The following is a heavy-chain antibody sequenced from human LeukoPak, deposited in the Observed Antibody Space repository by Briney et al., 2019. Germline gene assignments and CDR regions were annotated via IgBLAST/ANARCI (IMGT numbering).Heavy chain of an antibody. CDR3: TRVRGGYSYGPFDY. V-gene: IGHV1-69*06. D-gene: IGHD5-18*01. J-gene: IGHJ4*02. CDR2: TIPIFGTT. CDR1: GGTFSDYA. Sequence: ASVKVSCKASGGTFSDYAINWVRQDPGQGLEWMGGTIPIFGTTNYAQKFQGRVTITADKSTNIAYMELTSLKSEDTAVYYCTRVRGGYSYGPFDYWGQGTLVAVSS.